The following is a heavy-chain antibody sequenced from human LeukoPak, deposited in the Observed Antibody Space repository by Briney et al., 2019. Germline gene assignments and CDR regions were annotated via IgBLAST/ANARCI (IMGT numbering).Heavy chain of an antibody. Sequence: SETLSLTCAVYGGSFSGYYWSWIRQPPGKGLEWIGEINHSGSTNYNPSLKSRVTISVDTSKNQFSLKLSPVTAADTAVYYCARGPLYYDFWSGQGRYYYYMDVWGKGTTVTVSS. CDR2: INHSGST. V-gene: IGHV4-34*01. J-gene: IGHJ6*03. CDR3: ARGPLYYDFWSGQGRYYYYMDV. D-gene: IGHD3-3*01. CDR1: GGSFSGYY.